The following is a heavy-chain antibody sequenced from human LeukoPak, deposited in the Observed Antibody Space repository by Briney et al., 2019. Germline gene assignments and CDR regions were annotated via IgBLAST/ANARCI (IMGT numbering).Heavy chain of an antibody. CDR1: GFTFSSYG. CDR2: IWYDGSNK. J-gene: IGHJ6*02. D-gene: IGHD2-8*01. CDR3: AGVSARRGYYYGMDV. Sequence: GGSLRLPCAASGFTFSSYGMHWVRQAPGKGLEWVAVIWYDGSNKYYADSVKGRFTISRDNSKNTLYLQMNSLRAEDTAVYYCAGVSARRGYYYGMDVWGQGTTVTVSS. V-gene: IGHV3-33*01.